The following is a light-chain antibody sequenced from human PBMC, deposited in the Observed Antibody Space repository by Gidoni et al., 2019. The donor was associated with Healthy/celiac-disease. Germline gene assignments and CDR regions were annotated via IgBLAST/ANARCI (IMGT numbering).Light chain of an antibody. Sequence: EIVLTQSPGTLSLSPGERATLSCRASQSFSSSYLAWYQQKPGQAPRLLIYDASSRATGIPDRFSGSGSGTDFTLTISRLEPEDFAVYYCQQYGSSPYTFXXXTKLEIK. CDR3: QQYGSSPYT. CDR2: DAS. V-gene: IGKV3-20*01. J-gene: IGKJ2*01. CDR1: QSFSSSY.